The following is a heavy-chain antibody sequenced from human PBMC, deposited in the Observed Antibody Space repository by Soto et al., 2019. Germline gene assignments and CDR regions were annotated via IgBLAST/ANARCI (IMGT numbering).Heavy chain of an antibody. CDR1: GFTFSSYS. CDR2: ISSSSSTI. CDR3: AKRKFCPSTTCFDF. V-gene: IGHV3-48*01. D-gene: IGHD2-2*01. J-gene: IGHJ4*02. Sequence: GGSLRLSCAASGFTFSSYSMNWVRQAPGKGLEWVSYISSSSSTIYYADSVKGRFTISRDNSKNTLHLQMNSLRGEDTGVYYCAKRKFCPSTTCFDFWGQGTLVTVSS.